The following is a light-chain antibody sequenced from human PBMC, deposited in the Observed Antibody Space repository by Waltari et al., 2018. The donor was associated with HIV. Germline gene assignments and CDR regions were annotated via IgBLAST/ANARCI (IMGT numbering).Light chain of an antibody. Sequence: EFVLTQSPGTLSLSPGERVTLSCRASQSVSSTYFGWYQQKPGQAPRLLIYAASSRATGIPDRFSCSGSVTDFTLTISRLEPEDFAVYYCQQYSSSFPVTFGGGTKVEIK. V-gene: IGKV3-20*01. J-gene: IGKJ4*01. CDR1: QSVSSTY. CDR3: QQYSSSFPVT. CDR2: AAS.